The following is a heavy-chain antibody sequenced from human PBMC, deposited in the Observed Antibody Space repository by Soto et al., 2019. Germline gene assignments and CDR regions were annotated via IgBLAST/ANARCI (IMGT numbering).Heavy chain of an antibody. Sequence: QVQLVQSGAEVKKPGSSVKVSCKASGGTFISYAISWVRQAPGQGLEWMGGIIPIFGTANYAQKFQGRVTITADESTSTGDMELSSLRSADTAVYYCAREGELGYCSGGSCPFDYWGQGTLVTVA. J-gene: IGHJ4*02. CDR2: IIPIFGTA. D-gene: IGHD2-15*01. V-gene: IGHV1-69*01. CDR3: AREGELGYCSGGSCPFDY. CDR1: GGTFISYA.